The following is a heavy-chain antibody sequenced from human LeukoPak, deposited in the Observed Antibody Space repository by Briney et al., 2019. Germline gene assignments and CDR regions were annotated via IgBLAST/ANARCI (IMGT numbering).Heavy chain of an antibody. CDR1: GFTFSSYS. J-gene: IGHJ3*02. V-gene: IGHV3-21*01. CDR2: ISRSSSYI. CDR3: ASDVVLPAGIDDDSFDI. D-gene: IGHD2-2*02. Sequence: GGSLRLSCAASGFTFSSYSMNWVRQAPGKGLEWVSSISRSSSYIYYADSVKGRFTISRDNAKNSLYLQMNSLRAEDTAVYYCASDVVLPAGIDDDSFDIWRQGTMVTVS.